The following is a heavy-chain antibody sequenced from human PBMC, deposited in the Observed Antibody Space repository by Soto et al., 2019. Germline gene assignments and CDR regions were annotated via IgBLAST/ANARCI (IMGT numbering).Heavy chain of an antibody. CDR1: GFTFSSYA. Sequence: EVQLLESGGGLVQPGGSLRLSCAASGFTFSSYAMSCVRQAPGKGLEWVSAISGSGGSTYYADSVKGRFTISRDNSKNTLYLQMNSLRAEDTAVYYCAKYCSGGSCYPNWYFDIWGRGTLVTVSS. V-gene: IGHV3-23*01. J-gene: IGHJ2*01. D-gene: IGHD2-15*01. CDR3: AKYCSGGSCYPNWYFDI. CDR2: ISGSGGST.